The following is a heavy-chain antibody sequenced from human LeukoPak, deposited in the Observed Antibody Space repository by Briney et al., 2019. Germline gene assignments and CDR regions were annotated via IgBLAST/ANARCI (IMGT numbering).Heavy chain of an antibody. J-gene: IGHJ4*02. V-gene: IGHV3-53*01. D-gene: IGHD3-10*01. CDR1: GFTVSSNY. CDR3: ARKFVGSRGYYFDF. CDR2: IYSGGST. Sequence: GGSLRLSCAASGFTVSSNYMSWVRQAPGKGLEWVSVIYSGGSTYYADSVKGRFTISRDNSKNTLYLQMNSLRAEDTAVYYCARKFVGSRGYYFDFWGQGTLVTVSS.